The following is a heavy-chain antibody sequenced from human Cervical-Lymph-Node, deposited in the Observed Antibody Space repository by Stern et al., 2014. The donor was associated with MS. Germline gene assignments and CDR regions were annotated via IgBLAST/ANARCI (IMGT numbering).Heavy chain of an antibody. CDR1: GFSFSDFY. CDR2: SRNKAKRYTT. CDR3: SRDSSGDY. Sequence: EVQLVESGGGLVQPGGSLRLSCAASGFSFSDFYMDWVRQAPGKGLEWVGRSRNKAKRYTTDYAASVKGRFTIARDDSKNSLYLQMNSLKTEDTAVYYCSRDSSGDYWGPGTLVTVSS. V-gene: IGHV3-72*01. J-gene: IGHJ4*02.